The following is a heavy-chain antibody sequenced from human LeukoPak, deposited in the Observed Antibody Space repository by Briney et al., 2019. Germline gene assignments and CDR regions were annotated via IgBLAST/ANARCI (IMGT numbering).Heavy chain of an antibody. D-gene: IGHD1-26*01. J-gene: IGHJ4*02. CDR2: ISSSGSTI. V-gene: IGHV3-48*03. CDR3: SKDGNPGIVGPTKDYFDY. Sequence: GGSLRLSCAASGFTFSSYEMNWVRQAPGKGLEWVSYISSSGSTIYYADSVKGRFTISRDNAKNSLYLQMNSLRAEDTAVYYCSKDGNPGIVGPTKDYFDYWGQGTLVTVSS. CDR1: GFTFSSYE.